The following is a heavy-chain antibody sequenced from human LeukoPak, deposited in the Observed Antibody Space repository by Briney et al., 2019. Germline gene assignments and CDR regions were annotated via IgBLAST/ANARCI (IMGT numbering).Heavy chain of an antibody. CDR1: GYSFTTFW. J-gene: IGHJ6*02. V-gene: IGHV5-51*01. Sequence: GESLKISCKGSGYSFTTFWIDWVRQMPGKGLEWMGIIYACDSDTRYSPSFQGQVPISVDKSISTAFLQWNSLKASDTAMYYCARQGYNSMEVWGQGTAVTVSS. CDR3: ARQGYNSMEV. D-gene: IGHD5-24*01. CDR2: IYACDSDT.